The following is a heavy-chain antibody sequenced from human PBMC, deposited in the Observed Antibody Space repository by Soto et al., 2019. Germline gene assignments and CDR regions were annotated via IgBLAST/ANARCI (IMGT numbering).Heavy chain of an antibody. Sequence: QVQLVQSGAEVKKPGASVKVSCKASGYTFTTYGMSWVRQAPGQGLDWMGWISTYNGNTKYAERLQGRVTMTTDTTTRTAYMELRSLRSDDTAVYYCARGPTDYYDNNGNYFLDYWGQGTLVTVSS. CDR1: GYTFTTYG. CDR2: ISTYNGNT. J-gene: IGHJ4*02. CDR3: ARGPTDYYDNNGNYFLDY. V-gene: IGHV1-18*01. D-gene: IGHD3-22*01.